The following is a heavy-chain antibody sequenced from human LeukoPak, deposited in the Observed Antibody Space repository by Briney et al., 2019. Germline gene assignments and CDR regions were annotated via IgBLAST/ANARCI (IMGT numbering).Heavy chain of an antibody. D-gene: IGHD4-23*01. Sequence: GGPLRLSCAASGFTFSNAWMSWVRQAPGKGLKWVGPIKSKTDGATTDYAAPVKGRFTISRDDSKDTLFVQLNSLKTEDTAVYYCTTRPRSVSTPGNYWGQGALVTVCS. CDR3: TTRPRSVSTPGNY. CDR1: GFTFSNAW. CDR2: IKSKTDGATT. J-gene: IGHJ4*02. V-gene: IGHV3-15*01.